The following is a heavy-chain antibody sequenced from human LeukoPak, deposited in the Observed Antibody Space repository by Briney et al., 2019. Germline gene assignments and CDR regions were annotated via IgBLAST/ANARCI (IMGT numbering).Heavy chain of an antibody. CDR2: IYYSGST. Sequence: PSETLSLTCTVSGGSISSSSYYWGWIRQPPGKGLEWIGSIYYSGSTYYNPSLKSRVTISVDTSKNQFSLKLSSVTAADTAVYYCARLPRITVTTGGYYFDYWGQGTLVTVSS. CDR1: GGSISSSSYY. CDR3: ARLPRITVTTGGYYFDY. D-gene: IGHD4-17*01. J-gene: IGHJ4*02. V-gene: IGHV4-39*01.